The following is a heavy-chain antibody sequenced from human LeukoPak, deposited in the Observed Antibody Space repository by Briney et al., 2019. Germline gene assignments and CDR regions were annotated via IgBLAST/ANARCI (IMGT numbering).Heavy chain of an antibody. CDR3: ARDGYQYDSSAYYYPGWFDP. CDR1: GFTFSTYS. D-gene: IGHD3-22*01. V-gene: IGHV3-48*01. Sequence: GGSLRLSCAASGFTFSTYSMNWVRQAPGKGLEWVSYISPGSTSIYYADSVQGRFTISRDNAKNSLYQQMNSLRAEDTAVYYCARDGYQYDSSAYYYPGWFDPWGQGTPVTVSS. J-gene: IGHJ5*02. CDR2: ISPGSTSI.